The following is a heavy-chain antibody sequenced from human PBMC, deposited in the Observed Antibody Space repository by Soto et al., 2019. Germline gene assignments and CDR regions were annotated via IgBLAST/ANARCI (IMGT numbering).Heavy chain of an antibody. Sequence: QVQLVQSGAEVKRPGSSVKVSCESSGDTFNSYVISWVRQAPGQELEWMGGIIPIIGVTHYAQKFQGRVTISALSSTGTAYMELTNLGFEDTALYYCARESLGAKGADHWGQGTLVTVSS. D-gene: IGHD3-16*01. CDR1: GDTFNSYV. CDR3: ARESLGAKGADH. J-gene: IGHJ4*02. CDR2: IIPIIGVT. V-gene: IGHV1-69*17.